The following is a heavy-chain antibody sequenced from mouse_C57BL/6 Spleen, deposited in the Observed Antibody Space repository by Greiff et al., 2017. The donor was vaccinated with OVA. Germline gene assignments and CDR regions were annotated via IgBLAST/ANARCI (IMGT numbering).Heavy chain of an antibody. CDR3: ARLDDYDYFDY. Sequence: QVQLQQPGAELVMPGASVKLSCKASGYTFTSYWMHWVKQRPGQGLEWIGEIDPSDSYTNYNQKFKGKSTLTVDKSSSTAYMQLSSLTSEDSAVYYCARLDDYDYFDYWGQGTTLTVSS. V-gene: IGHV1-69*01. CDR2: IDPSDSYT. J-gene: IGHJ2*01. CDR1: GYTFTSYW. D-gene: IGHD2-4*01.